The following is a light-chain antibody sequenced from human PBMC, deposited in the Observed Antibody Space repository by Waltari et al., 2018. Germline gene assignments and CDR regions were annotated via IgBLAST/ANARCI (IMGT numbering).Light chain of an antibody. V-gene: IGKV6-21*01. CDR2: YAS. Sequence: DIVLTQSPDFQSVTPKEKVTITCRASQSIGSNLHWYQQKPDQSPRLLIRYASQSFSGVPSRFSGSGSGTDFTLTITSLQAEDVAVYYCQHYYSTPNTFGQGTKLEIK. J-gene: IGKJ2*01. CDR1: QSIGSN. CDR3: QHYYSTPNT.